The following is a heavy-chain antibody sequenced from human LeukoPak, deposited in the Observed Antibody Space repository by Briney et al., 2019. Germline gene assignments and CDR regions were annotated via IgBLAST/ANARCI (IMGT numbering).Heavy chain of an antibody. CDR3: ARRRSRNPWIQPSYYFDY. V-gene: IGHV4-34*01. D-gene: IGHD5-18*01. J-gene: IGHJ4*02. CDR2: INHSGST. Sequence: PSETLSLTCAVYGGSFSGYYWSWIRQPPGKGLEWIGEINHSGSTNYNPSLKSRVTISVDTSKNQFSLKLRSVTAADTAVYYCARRRSRNPWIQPSYYFDYWGQGTLVTVSS. CDR1: GGSFSGYY.